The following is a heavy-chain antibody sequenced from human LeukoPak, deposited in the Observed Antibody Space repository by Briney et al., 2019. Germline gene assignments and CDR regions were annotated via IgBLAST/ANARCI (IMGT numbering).Heavy chain of an antibody. J-gene: IGHJ4*02. CDR3: ASGRHLGY. D-gene: IGHD7-27*01. V-gene: IGHV3-7*01. CDR1: GFTFSNYW. CDR2: IKEDGREK. Sequence: GGSLRLSCAASGFTFSNYWMSWVRQAPGQGLEWGANIKEDGREKYYVDSVKGGFTTSRENARNSLYLQMNSLRAEDTAVYYCASGRHLGYWGQGTLVTVSS.